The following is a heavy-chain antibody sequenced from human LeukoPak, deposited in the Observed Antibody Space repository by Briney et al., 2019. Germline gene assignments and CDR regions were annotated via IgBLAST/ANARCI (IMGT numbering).Heavy chain of an antibody. Sequence: SETLSLTCTVSGGSISGYYWSWIRQPPGKGLEWIGYIYHSGSTNYNPSLKSRVTISLDTSKNQFSLKLSSVSAADTAVYYCAREGLYGDYVWSLDYWGQGTLVTVSS. CDR2: IYHSGST. CDR1: GGSISGYY. V-gene: IGHV4-59*01. CDR3: AREGLYGDYVWSLDY. D-gene: IGHD4-17*01. J-gene: IGHJ4*02.